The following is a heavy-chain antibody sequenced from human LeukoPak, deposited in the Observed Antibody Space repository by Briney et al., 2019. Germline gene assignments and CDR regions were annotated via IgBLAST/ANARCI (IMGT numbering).Heavy chain of an antibody. Sequence: GGSLRLSCAASGFTFSQFAVHWVRQAPGKGLEWVADISHDGRNTYYADSVKGRFTISRDNSKNTLYLQMNSLRTEDTAVYYCARDSNSDFWSGYYTNYFDYWGQGTLVTVSS. CDR1: GFTFSQFA. CDR2: ISHDGRNT. CDR3: ARDSNSDFWSGYYTNYFDY. J-gene: IGHJ4*02. V-gene: IGHV3-30*04. D-gene: IGHD3-3*01.